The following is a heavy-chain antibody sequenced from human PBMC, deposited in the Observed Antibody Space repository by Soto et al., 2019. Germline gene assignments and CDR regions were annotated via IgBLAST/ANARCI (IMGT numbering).Heavy chain of an antibody. Sequence: SSETLSLTCTVSGGSISSGDYYWSWIRQPPGKGLEWIGYIYYSGSTYYNPSIKSRVTRSVDTSKNQFSLKLSYVTAADTAVYYCARVEFSSSSSAGNYYYYGMDVWGQGTTVTVSS. J-gene: IGHJ6*02. CDR3: ARVEFSSSSSAGNYYYYGMDV. V-gene: IGHV4-30-4*01. CDR1: GGSISSGDYY. CDR2: IYYSGST. D-gene: IGHD6-6*01.